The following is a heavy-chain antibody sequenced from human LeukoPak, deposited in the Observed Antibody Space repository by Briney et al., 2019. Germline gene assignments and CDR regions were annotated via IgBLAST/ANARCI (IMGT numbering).Heavy chain of an antibody. CDR1: GGSISSSSYY. V-gene: IGHV4-39*01. Sequence: SETLSLTCTVSGGSISSSSYYWGWIRQPPGKGLEWIGSIYYSGSTYYNPSLKSRVTISVDTSKNQFSLRLSSVTAADTAVYYCARLYLLAPRNWFDPWGQGTLVTVSS. D-gene: IGHD3-3*01. CDR3: ARLYLLAPRNWFDP. CDR2: IYYSGST. J-gene: IGHJ5*02.